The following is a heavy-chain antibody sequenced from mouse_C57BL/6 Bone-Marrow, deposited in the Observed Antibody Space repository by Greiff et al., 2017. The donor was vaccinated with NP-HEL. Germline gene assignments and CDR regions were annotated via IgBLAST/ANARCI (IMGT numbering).Heavy chain of an antibody. D-gene: IGHD1-1*01. CDR3: ARCYYYGSSYERVLGY. J-gene: IGHJ2*01. CDR1: GYTFTDYY. Sequence: VQLQQSGAELVRPGASVKLSCKASGYTFTDYYINWVKQRPGQGLEWIARIYPGSGNTYYNEKFKGKATLTAEKSSSTAYMQLSSLTSEDSAVYFCARCYYYGSSYERVLGYWGQGTTLTVSS. V-gene: IGHV1-76*01. CDR2: IYPGSGNT.